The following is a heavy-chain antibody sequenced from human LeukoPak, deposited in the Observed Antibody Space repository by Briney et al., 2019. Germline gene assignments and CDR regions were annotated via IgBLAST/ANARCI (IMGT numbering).Heavy chain of an antibody. J-gene: IGHJ5*01. CDR3: AKGYRNHLLILLDS. Sequence: PGGSLRLSCAASGFTFSSYVMHWVRQAPGKGLEWVAFIRYDGNNKYYADSAKGRLTITRDNSKNTLYLQMNSLRAADTAVYYCAKGYRNHLLILLDSWGQGTLVTVSS. V-gene: IGHV3-30*02. CDR1: GFTFSSYV. D-gene: IGHD3-16*01. CDR2: IRYDGNNK.